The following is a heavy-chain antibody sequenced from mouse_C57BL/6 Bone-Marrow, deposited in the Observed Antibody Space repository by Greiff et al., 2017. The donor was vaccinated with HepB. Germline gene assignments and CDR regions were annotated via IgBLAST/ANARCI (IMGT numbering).Heavy chain of an antibody. CDR2: ISSGSSTI. Sequence: EVMLVESGGGLVKPGGSLKLSCAASGFTFSDYGMHWVRQAPEKGLEWVAYISSGSSTIYYADTVKGRFTISRDNAKNTLFQQMTSLRSEDTAMYYCARPLWLRRGFDYWGQGTTLTVSS. V-gene: IGHV5-17*01. CDR1: GFTFSDYG. CDR3: ARPLWLRRGFDY. J-gene: IGHJ2*01. D-gene: IGHD2-2*01.